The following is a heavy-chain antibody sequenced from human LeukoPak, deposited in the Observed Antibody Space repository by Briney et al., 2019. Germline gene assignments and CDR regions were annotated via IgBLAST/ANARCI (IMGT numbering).Heavy chain of an antibody. J-gene: IGHJ4*02. CDR1: GFPFSDYS. D-gene: IGHD1-1*01. Sequence: PGGSLRLSCTASGFPFSDYSMNWVRQAPGKGLEWISYIGISSGNTKYADSVKGRFTISAGNARNSLYLQMNSLRVEDTAVYYCARDHNYAFDNWGQGTLVSVSS. V-gene: IGHV3-48*04. CDR3: ARDHNYAFDN. CDR2: IGISSGNT.